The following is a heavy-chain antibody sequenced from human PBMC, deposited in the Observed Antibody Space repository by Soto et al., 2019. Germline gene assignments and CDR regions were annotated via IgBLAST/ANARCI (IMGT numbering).Heavy chain of an antibody. CDR2: ISAYNGNT. V-gene: IGHV1-18*01. J-gene: IGHJ6*02. Sequence: QVQLVQSGAEVKQPGASVKVSCKASGYTFTSYGISWVRQAPGQGLEWMGWISAYNGNTNYAQKLQGRVTMTTDTSTSTAYMELRSLRSDDTAVYYCAREGYCISTSCRHYDYYGMDVWGQGTTVTVSS. CDR3: AREGYCISTSCRHYDYYGMDV. CDR1: GYTFTSYG. D-gene: IGHD2-2*01.